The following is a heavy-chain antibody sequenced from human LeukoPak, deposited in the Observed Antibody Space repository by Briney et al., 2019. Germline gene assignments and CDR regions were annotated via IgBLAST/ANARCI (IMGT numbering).Heavy chain of an antibody. D-gene: IGHD6-19*01. CDR1: GGSISSNSYY. CDR2: IYYSGST. J-gene: IGHJ4*02. CDR3: ARTSSSGLVGGYYFDY. Sequence: PSETLSLTCAVSGGSISSNSYYWGWIRQPPGKGLEWIGSIYYSGSTYYNPSLKSRVTISVDTSKNQFSLKLSSVTAADTAVYYCARTSSSGLVGGYYFDYWGQGTLVTVSS. V-gene: IGHV4-39*07.